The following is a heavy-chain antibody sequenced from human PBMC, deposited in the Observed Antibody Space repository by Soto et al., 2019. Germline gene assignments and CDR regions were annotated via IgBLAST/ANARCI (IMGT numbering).Heavy chain of an antibody. V-gene: IGHV3-30*04. CDR2: ISHDGGNT. Sequence: GGSLRLSCAASGFTFSSYAMHWVRQAPGKGLEWVAVISHDGGNTYYADSVKGRFTISRDNSKNTLYLQMNSLRAEDTAVFYCAKEPKIQLWLHYFDYWGQGTLVTVSS. D-gene: IGHD5-18*01. CDR1: GFTFSSYA. J-gene: IGHJ4*02. CDR3: AKEPKIQLWLHYFDY.